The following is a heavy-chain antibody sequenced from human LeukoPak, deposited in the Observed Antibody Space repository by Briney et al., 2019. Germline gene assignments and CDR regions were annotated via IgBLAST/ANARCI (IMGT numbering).Heavy chain of an antibody. J-gene: IGHJ6*03. Sequence: GSSVKVSCKASGDSFGTYGITWVRQALGQGLEWMGGFNPIFGSAQYAQKFQGRVTITMDVSASTAYMELSSLRSEDTAVYYCASGQGIGCSSTSCYPYYYYYYYMDVWGKGTTVTVSS. CDR3: ASGQGIGCSSTSCYPYYYYYYYMDV. CDR2: FNPIFGSA. D-gene: IGHD2-2*01. V-gene: IGHV1-69*05. CDR1: GDSFGTYG.